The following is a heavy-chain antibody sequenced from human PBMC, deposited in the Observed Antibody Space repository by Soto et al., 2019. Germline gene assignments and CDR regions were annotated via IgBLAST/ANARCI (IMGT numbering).Heavy chain of an antibody. D-gene: IGHD3-10*01. J-gene: IGHJ4*02. V-gene: IGHV4-34*01. Sequence: SQTLSLTCAVYGGSFSGYYWSWIRQPPGKGLEWIGEINHSGSTNYNPSLKSRVTISVDTSKNQFSLKLSSVTAADTAVYYCARTYGSGGTGNFDYWGQGTLVTVSS. CDR2: INHSGST. CDR1: GGSFSGYY. CDR3: ARTYGSGGTGNFDY.